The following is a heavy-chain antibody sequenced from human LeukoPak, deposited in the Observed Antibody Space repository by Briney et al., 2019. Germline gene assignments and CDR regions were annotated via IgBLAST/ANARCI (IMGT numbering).Heavy chain of an antibody. CDR2: INTDGSTT. J-gene: IGHJ4*02. V-gene: IGHV3-74*01. CDR3: ATWNDKGY. Sequence: GGSLRLSCAVSGFTFSSYWMHWVRQAPGKGLVWVSRINTDGSTTNYADSVKGRFTISRDNAKNALYMQMNSLRAEDTAMYYCATWNDKGYWGQGTLVTVSS. CDR1: GFTFSSYW. D-gene: IGHD1-1*01.